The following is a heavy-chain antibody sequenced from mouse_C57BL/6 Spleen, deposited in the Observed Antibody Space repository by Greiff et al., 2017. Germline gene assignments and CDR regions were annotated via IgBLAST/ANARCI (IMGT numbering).Heavy chain of an antibody. D-gene: IGHD1-1*01. CDR2: IYPGDGDT. J-gene: IGHJ3*01. V-gene: IGHV1-80*01. Sequence: VQLQQSGAELVKPGASVKISCKASGYAFSSYWMNWVKQRPGKGLEWIGQIYPGDGDTNYNGKFKGKATLTADKSSSTAYMQLSSLTSEDSAVYFCARTYGSSYVGFAYWGQGTLVTVSA. CDR1: GYAFSSYW. CDR3: ARTYGSSYVGFAY.